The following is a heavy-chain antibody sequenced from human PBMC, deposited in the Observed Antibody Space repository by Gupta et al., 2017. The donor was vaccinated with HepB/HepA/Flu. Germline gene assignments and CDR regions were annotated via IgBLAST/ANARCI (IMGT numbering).Heavy chain of an antibody. CDR1: GGSFSGYY. J-gene: IGHJ4*02. CDR2: INHSGST. Sequence: QVQLQQWGAGLLKPSETLSLTCAVYGGSFSGYYWSWIRQPPGKGLEWIGEINHSGSTNYNPSLKSRVTISVDTSKNQFSLKLSSVTAADTAVYYCARGRYYDFWSGYYSFDYWGQGTLGTVSS. V-gene: IGHV4-34*01. CDR3: ARGRYYDFWSGYYSFDY. D-gene: IGHD3-3*01.